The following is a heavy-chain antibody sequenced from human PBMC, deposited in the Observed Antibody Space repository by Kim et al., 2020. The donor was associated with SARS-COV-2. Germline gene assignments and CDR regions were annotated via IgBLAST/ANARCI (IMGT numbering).Heavy chain of an antibody. D-gene: IGHD2-8*01. Sequence: ASVKVSCKASGYTFTSYAMNWVRQAPGQGLEWMGWINTNTGNPTYAQGFTGRFVFSLDTSVSTAYLQISSLKAEDTAVYYCARPQGTNEKGLYYYYGMDVWGQGTTVTVSS. CDR3: ARPQGTNEKGLYYYYGMDV. V-gene: IGHV7-4-1*02. J-gene: IGHJ6*02. CDR1: GYTFTSYA. CDR2: INTNTGNP.